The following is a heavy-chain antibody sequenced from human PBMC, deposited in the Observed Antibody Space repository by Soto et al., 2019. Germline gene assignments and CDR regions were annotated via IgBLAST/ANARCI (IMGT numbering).Heavy chain of an antibody. J-gene: IGHJ6*02. CDR3: ARGGLRNYYYYYGMDV. CDR2: IIPIFGTA. V-gene: IGHV1-69*13. CDR1: GYTFTSYG. Sequence: SVKVSCKASGYTFTSYGISWVRQAPGQGLEWKGGIIPIFGTANYAQKFQGRVTITADESTSTAYMELSSLRSEDTAVYYCARGGLRNYYYYYGMDVWGQGTTVTVSS. D-gene: IGHD4-17*01.